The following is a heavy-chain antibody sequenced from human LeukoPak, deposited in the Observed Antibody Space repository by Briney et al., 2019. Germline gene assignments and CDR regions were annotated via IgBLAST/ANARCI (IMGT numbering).Heavy chain of an antibody. V-gene: IGHV4-61*02. CDR1: GGSISSGSYY. CDR3: ARCEAARPFDP. CDR2: IYTSGST. D-gene: IGHD6-6*01. J-gene: IGHJ5*02. Sequence: SETLSLTCTVSGGSISSGSYYWSWIRPPAGKGLEWIVRIYTSGSTNYNPSLKSRVTISVDTSKNQFSLKLSSVTAADTAVYYCARCEAARPFDPWGQGTLVTVSS.